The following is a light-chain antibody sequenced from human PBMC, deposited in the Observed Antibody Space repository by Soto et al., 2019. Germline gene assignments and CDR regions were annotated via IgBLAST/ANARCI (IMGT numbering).Light chain of an antibody. J-gene: IGLJ3*02. CDR3: GTWDNSLRGGKV. Sequence: QSVLTQPPSVSAAPGQKVTISCSGSSSNIGNNYVSWYQQFPGTAPKLLIYDNNKRPSGIPDRFSGSKSGTSATLGITGLQTGDEADYYCGTWDNSLRGGKVFGGGTKLTVL. V-gene: IGLV1-51*01. CDR2: DNN. CDR1: SSNIGNNY.